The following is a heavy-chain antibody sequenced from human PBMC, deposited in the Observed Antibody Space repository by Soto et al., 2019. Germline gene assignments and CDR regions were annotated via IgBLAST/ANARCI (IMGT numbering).Heavy chain of an antibody. CDR1: GYTFTGYY. D-gene: IGHD3-10*01. CDR2: INPNSGNT. J-gene: IGHJ6*02. V-gene: IGHV1-2*02. Sequence: GASVKVSCKASGYTFTGYYMHWVRQAPGQGLEWMGWINPNSGNTNYAQKLQGRVTMTEDTSTDTAYMELSSLRSEDTAVYFCATAQITMVRGVIIKSSKDYYYGMDVWGQGTTVTVSS. CDR3: ATAQITMVRGVIIKSSKDYYYGMDV.